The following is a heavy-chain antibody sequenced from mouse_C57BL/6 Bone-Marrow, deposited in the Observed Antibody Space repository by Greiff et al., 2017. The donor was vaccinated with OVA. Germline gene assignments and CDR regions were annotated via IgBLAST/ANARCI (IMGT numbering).Heavy chain of an antibody. Sequence: VQLQQPGAELVRPGSSVKLSCKASGYTFTSYWMDWVKQRPGQGLEWIGNIYPSDSETPYHQKFKDKATLTVDKSPSPAYMQLSSLTSEDAAVYCCARRGPGGYWGQGTTLTVSS. V-gene: IGHV1-61*01. CDR3: ARRGPGGY. CDR2: IYPSDSET. J-gene: IGHJ2*01. CDR1: GYTFTSYW.